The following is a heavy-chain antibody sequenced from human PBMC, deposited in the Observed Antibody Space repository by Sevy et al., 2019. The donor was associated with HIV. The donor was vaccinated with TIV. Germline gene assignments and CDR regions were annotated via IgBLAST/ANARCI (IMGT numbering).Heavy chain of an antibody. J-gene: IGHJ4*02. D-gene: IGHD6-19*01. Sequence: SETLSLTCTVSGGSISSYYWSWIRQPPGKGLEWIGYIYYSGSTNYNPSLESRVTISVDTSTNQFSLKLSSVTAADTAVYYCARVGGSGLYEPFDYWGQGTLVTVSS. CDR3: ARVGGSGLYEPFDY. CDR2: IYYSGST. CDR1: GGSISSYY. V-gene: IGHV4-59*01.